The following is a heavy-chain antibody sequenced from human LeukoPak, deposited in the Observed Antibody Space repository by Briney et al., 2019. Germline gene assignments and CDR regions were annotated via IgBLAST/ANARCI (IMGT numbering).Heavy chain of an antibody. CDR1: GGSISSDY. J-gene: IGHJ4*02. D-gene: IGHD3-10*01. CDR2: IYNSGNN. Sequence: SETLSLTCTVSGGSISSDYWQWIRQPPGKGLEWVGYIYNSGNNHYNSSLKSRVTISIDTSKNQFSLKLAPVTASYTAAYYFATRGYWGQGTLVAVSS. CDR3: ATRGY. V-gene: IGHV4-59*08.